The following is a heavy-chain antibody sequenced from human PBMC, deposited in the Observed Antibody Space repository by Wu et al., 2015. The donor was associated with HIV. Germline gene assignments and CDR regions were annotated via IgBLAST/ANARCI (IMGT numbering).Heavy chain of an antibody. CDR1: GYTFTSYD. V-gene: IGHV1-8*01. J-gene: IGHJ4*02. CDR2: MNPRTGNT. CDR3: ARQRAYTSGWYIFDY. D-gene: IGHD6-19*01. Sequence: QVQLVQSGAEVKKPGASVKVSCKASGYTFTSYDINWVRQATGQGLEWMGWMNPRTGNTGYAQKFQGRVTMTRDTSISTANMELSSLRSEDTAVYYCARQRAYTSGWYIFDYWGQGNAGHRLL.